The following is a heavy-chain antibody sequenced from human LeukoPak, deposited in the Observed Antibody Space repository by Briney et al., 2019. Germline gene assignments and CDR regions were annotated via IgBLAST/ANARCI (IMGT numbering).Heavy chain of an antibody. CDR3: ARDLLGRGNDVVPCAFDI. Sequence: GGSLRLSCAASGFTFSGYSMNWVRQAPGKGLEWVSYISSSSSTIYYADSVKGRFTISRDNAKNSLYLQMNSLRAEDTAVYYCARDLLGRGNDVVPCAFDIWGQGTMVTVSS. J-gene: IGHJ3*02. CDR1: GFTFSGYS. CDR2: ISSSSSTI. D-gene: IGHD1-1*01. V-gene: IGHV3-48*01.